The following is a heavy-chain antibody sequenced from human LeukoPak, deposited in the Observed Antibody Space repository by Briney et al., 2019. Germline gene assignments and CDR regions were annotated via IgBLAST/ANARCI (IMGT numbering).Heavy chain of an antibody. Sequence: GGSLRLSCAASGFTFSSYAMSWVRQAPGKGLEWVGRIKSKTDGGTTDYAAPVKGRFTISRDDSKNTLYLQMNSLKTEDTAVYYCTTYSLGYYDSSGYYDGYWGQGTLVTVSS. CDR3: TTYSLGYYDSSGYYDGY. V-gene: IGHV3-15*01. CDR2: IKSKTDGGTT. CDR1: GFTFSSYA. D-gene: IGHD3-22*01. J-gene: IGHJ4*02.